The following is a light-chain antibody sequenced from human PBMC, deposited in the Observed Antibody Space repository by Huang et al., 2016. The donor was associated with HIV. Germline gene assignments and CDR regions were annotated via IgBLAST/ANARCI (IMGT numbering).Light chain of an antibody. CDR3: QQSHSTPLT. Sequence: DIQMTQSPSSLSASVGDRVTITCRTSQSINRYLNWYQQKPGKAPKLLVYAASRLQTGVSSRFSCSGSGTDFTLTINSLQPDDFATYYCQQSHSTPLTFGGGTKVEIK. V-gene: IGKV1-39*01. CDR1: QSINRY. CDR2: AAS. J-gene: IGKJ4*01.